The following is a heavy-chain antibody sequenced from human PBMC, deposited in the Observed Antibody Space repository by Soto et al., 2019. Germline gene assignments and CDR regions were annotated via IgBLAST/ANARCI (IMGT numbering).Heavy chain of an antibody. CDR3: AKIAARASQGGRRGYFDY. J-gene: IGHJ4*02. CDR2: ISYDGSNK. Sequence: GGSLRLSCAASGFTFSSYGMHWVRQAPGKGLEWVAVISYDGSNKYYADSVKGRFTISRDNSKNTLYLQMNSLRAEDTAVYYGAKIAARASQGGRRGYFDYWGQGTLVTVSS. CDR1: GFTFSSYG. D-gene: IGHD6-6*01. V-gene: IGHV3-30*18.